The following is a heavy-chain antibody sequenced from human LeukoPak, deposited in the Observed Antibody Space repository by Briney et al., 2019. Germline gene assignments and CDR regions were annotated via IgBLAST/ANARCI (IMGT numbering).Heavy chain of an antibody. Sequence: GGSLRLSCAASGFTFDDYAMHWVRQAPGKGLEWVSLISWDGGNTYYADSVKGRFTISRDNSKNSLYLQMNSLRAEDTALYYCAKDRSGYSGYGGFDYWGQGTLVTVSS. CDR2: ISWDGGNT. CDR3: AKDRSGYSGYGGFDY. J-gene: IGHJ4*02. D-gene: IGHD5-12*01. V-gene: IGHV3-43D*03. CDR1: GFTFDDYA.